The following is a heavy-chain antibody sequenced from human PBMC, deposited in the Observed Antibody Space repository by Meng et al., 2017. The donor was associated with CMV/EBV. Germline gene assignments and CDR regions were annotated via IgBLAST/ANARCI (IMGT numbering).Heavy chain of an antibody. D-gene: IGHD6-13*01. Sequence: QVTLVGVGGRVVQPGRSLRLSCADSGFIFSEYGLHWVRQAPGKAPEWVAFILKDGSDKFYRDSVKGRFTISRDPGKNTLYLQMDSLRPEDTAIYYCVRDGDSSNWPLDYWGQGTLVTVSS. V-gene: IGHV3-30*03. J-gene: IGHJ4*02. CDR1: GFIFSEYG. CDR2: ILKDGSDK. CDR3: VRDGDSSNWPLDY.